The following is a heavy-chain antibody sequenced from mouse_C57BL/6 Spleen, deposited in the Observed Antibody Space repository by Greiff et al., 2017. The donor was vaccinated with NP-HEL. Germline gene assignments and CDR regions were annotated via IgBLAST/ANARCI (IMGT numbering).Heavy chain of an antibody. V-gene: IGHV5-6*01. Sequence: EVQVVESGGDLVKPGGSLKLSCAASGFTFSSYAMSWVRQTPDKRLEWVATISSGGSYTYYPDSVKGRFTISRDNAKNTLYLQMSSLKSEDTAMYYCARELLDYWGKGTTLTVSS. J-gene: IGHJ2*01. CDR2: ISSGGSYT. CDR1: GFTFSSYA. CDR3: ARELLDY.